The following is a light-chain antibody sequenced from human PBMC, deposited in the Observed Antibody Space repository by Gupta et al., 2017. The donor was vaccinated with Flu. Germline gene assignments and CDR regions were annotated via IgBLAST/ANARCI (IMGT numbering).Light chain of an antibody. Sequence: QSALTQPRSAPGSPGQSVTLSCTGTSSDVGGYNYVSWYQQHPGKAPNVMIYEVSKRPSGVPDRFSGSKSANTASLTVSGLQAEDESYYYCSSYAGNSYVFGTGTKVTVL. CDR1: SSDVGGYNY. CDR3: SSYAGNSYV. CDR2: EVS. J-gene: IGLJ1*01. V-gene: IGLV2-8*01.